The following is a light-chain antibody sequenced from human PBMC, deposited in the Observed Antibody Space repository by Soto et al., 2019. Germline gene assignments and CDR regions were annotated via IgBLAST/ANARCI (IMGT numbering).Light chain of an antibody. CDR1: QSISTW. V-gene: IGKV1-5*01. CDR2: AAS. J-gene: IGKJ5*01. CDR3: QQYNDYIT. Sequence: DTQMTQSPSTLSASIGDRVTITCRASQSISTWLAWYQQKPGKAPKLLIYAASTLENGVPTRFSGTGSETEFTLTVSSLQPDDSTTYYCQQYNDYITFGQGTRLEI.